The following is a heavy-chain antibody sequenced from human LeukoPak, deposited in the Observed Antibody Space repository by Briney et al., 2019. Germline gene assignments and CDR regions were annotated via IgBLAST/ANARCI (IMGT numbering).Heavy chain of an antibody. J-gene: IGHJ4*02. D-gene: IGHD2/OR15-2a*01. V-gene: IGHV3-48*02. CDR2: ISSGSNSI. Sequence: GGSLRLSCAASGFTFRSYSTDWVRQAPGKGLEWVSHISSGSNSINYADSVKGRFTISRDNAKNSLLLQMNSLRDEDTAVYYCARGPSNRHFDYWGQGTLVTVSS. CDR1: GFTFRSYS. CDR3: ARGPSNRHFDY.